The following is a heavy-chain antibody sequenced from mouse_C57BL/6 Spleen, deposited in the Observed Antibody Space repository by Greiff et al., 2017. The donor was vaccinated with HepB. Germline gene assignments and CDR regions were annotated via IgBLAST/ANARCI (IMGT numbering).Heavy chain of an antibody. CDR2: ISSGSSTI. CDR3: ARRVLRGGYFDV. J-gene: IGHJ1*03. D-gene: IGHD1-1*01. CDR1: GFTFSDYG. V-gene: IGHV5-17*01. Sequence: DVKLVESGGDLVKPGGSLKLSCAASGFTFSDYGMHWVRQAPEKGLEWVAYISSGSSTIYYADTVKGRFTISRDNAKNTLFLQMTSLRSEDTAMYYCARRVLRGGYFDVWGTGTTVTVSS.